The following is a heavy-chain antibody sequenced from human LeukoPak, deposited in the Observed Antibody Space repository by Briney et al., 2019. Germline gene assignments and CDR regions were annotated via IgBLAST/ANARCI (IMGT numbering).Heavy chain of an antibody. CDR3: ARPSPDSGSYYAFDY. CDR1: GGSISSSSYY. D-gene: IGHD1-26*01. J-gene: IGHJ4*02. Sequence: PSETLSLTCTVSGGSISSSSYYWGWIRQPPGKGLEWIGSTYYSGSTYYNPSLKSRVTISVDTSKNQFSLKLSSVTAADTAVYYCARPSPDSGSYYAFDYWGQGTLVTVSS. V-gene: IGHV4-39*01. CDR2: TYYSGST.